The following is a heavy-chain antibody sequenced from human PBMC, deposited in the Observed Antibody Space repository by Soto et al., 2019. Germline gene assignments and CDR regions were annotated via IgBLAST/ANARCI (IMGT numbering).Heavy chain of an antibody. CDR1: GFTFDDYT. CDR3: AKDPVGWYIEAMDGMDV. D-gene: IGHD6-19*01. Sequence: GGSLRLSCAASGFTFDDYTMHWVRQAPGKGLEWVSLISWDGGSTYYADSVKGRFTISRDNSKNSLYLQMNSLRTEDTALYYCAKDPVGWYIEAMDGMDVWGQGTTVTVSS. J-gene: IGHJ6*02. V-gene: IGHV3-43*01. CDR2: ISWDGGST.